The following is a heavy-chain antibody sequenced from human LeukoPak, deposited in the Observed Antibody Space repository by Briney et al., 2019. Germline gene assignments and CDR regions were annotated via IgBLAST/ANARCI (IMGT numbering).Heavy chain of an antibody. Sequence: GGSLRLSCAASGFTFSSYGMHWVRQAPGKGLEWVAVISYDGSNKYYADSVKGRFTISRDNSKNTLYLQMNSLRAEDTAVYYCAKSWGSFDYWGQGTLVTVSS. D-gene: IGHD7-27*01. V-gene: IGHV3-30*18. CDR3: AKSWGSFDY. J-gene: IGHJ4*02. CDR2: ISYDGSNK. CDR1: GFTFSSYG.